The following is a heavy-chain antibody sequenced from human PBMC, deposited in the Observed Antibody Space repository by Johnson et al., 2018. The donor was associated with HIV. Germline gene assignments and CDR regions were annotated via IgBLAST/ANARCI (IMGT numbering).Heavy chain of an antibody. CDR2: IYSGGST. D-gene: IGHD6-13*01. V-gene: IGHV3-66*01. CDR3: ARDGESQQLPLGDAFDV. Sequence: VQLVESGGGLVQPGGSLRLSCGASGFSVSNNYMNWVRQAPGKGLECVSVIYSGGSTYYADSVRGRFTISRDNSRNTLYLQMSSLRAEDTAIYYCARDGESQQLPLGDAFDVWGQGTMVTVSS. CDR1: GFSVSNNY. J-gene: IGHJ3*01.